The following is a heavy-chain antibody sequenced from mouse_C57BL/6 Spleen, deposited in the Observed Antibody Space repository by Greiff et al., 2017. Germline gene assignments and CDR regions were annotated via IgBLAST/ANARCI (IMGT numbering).Heavy chain of an antibody. Sequence: VQLQQPGAELVRPGSSVKLSCKASDYTFTSYWMDWVKQRPGQGLEWIGNIYPSDSETHYNQKFKDKATLTVDKSSSTAYMQLSSLTSEDSAVYYCASREYSNWGYYDYWGQGTTLTVSS. V-gene: IGHV1-61*01. J-gene: IGHJ2*01. CDR1: DYTFTSYW. D-gene: IGHD2-5*01. CDR3: ASREYSNWGYYDY. CDR2: IYPSDSET.